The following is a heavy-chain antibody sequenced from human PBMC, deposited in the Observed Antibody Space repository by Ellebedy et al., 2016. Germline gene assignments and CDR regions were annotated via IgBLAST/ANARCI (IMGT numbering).Heavy chain of an antibody. CDR3: ARGPSTTGTFYYYFDY. CDR1: GFTFSSYW. D-gene: IGHD1-1*01. Sequence: GESLKISXAASGFTFSSYWMSWVRQAPGKGLEWVANIKQDGSAKYYVDSVKGRFTISRDNAKNSLYLQMNSLRAEDTAVYYCARGPSTTGTFYYYFDYWGQGTLVTVSS. V-gene: IGHV3-7*01. J-gene: IGHJ4*02. CDR2: IKQDGSAK.